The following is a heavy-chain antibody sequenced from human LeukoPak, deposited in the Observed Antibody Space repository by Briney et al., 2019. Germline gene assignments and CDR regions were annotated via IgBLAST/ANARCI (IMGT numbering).Heavy chain of an antibody. J-gene: IGHJ5*02. Sequence: SLKVSCKASGGTFSSYAIRWVRQAPGQGLEWVGRIIPIFGIANYAQKFQGRVTITADKSTSTAYMELSSLRSEDTAVYYCARDVDIVVVVAASQKGHNWFDPWGQGTLVTVSS. V-gene: IGHV1-69*04. CDR2: IIPIFGIA. CDR3: ARDVDIVVVVAASQKGHNWFDP. D-gene: IGHD2-15*01. CDR1: GGTFSSYA.